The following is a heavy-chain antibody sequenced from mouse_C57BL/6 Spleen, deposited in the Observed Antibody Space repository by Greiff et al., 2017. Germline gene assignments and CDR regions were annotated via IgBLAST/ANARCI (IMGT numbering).Heavy chain of an antibody. J-gene: IGHJ2*01. D-gene: IGHD2-1*01. V-gene: IGHV1-50*01. CDR1: GYTFTSYW. CDR2: IDPSDSYT. CDR3: SRSEYYRNRSYFGY. Sequence: QVQLQQPGAELVKPGASVKLSCKASGYTFTSYWMQWVKQRPGQGLEWIGEIDPSDSYTNYNQKFKGKATLTVDTSSSTAYMQLSSLTSEDSAVYYCSRSEYYRNRSYFGYWGQGTTLTVSS.